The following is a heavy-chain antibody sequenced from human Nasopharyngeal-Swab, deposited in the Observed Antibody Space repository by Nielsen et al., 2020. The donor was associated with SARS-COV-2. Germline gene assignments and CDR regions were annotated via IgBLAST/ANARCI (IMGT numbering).Heavy chain of an antibody. J-gene: IGHJ6*03. Sequence: AGSLTLTCSASGFAISSYCMSCVGKGQGKGLGGVRNIKQDGSEKYYVDPVKGRFTISRDNAKNSLYLQMNSLRAEYTAVYYCARDAGHIVLMVYAIQDDYYMDVWGKGTTGTVSS. CDR1: GFAISSYC. CDR2: IKQDGSEK. CDR3: ARDAGHIVLMVYAIQDDYYMDV. V-gene: IGHV3-7*01. D-gene: IGHD2-8*01.